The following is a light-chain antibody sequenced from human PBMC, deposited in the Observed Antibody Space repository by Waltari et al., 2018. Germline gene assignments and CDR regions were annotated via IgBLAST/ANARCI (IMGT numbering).Light chain of an antibody. CDR2: EAM. CDR1: SRDIGSFDR. J-gene: IGLJ1*01. V-gene: IGLV2-23*01. CDR3: CAYAGNSVYV. Sequence: HSALTQPASVTGSPGQSVTISCTGTSRDIGSFDRVSWFQQHPGKAPKLIIHEAMKRPSGVSSRYSGSKSGVTASLTISGLRADDEADYYCCAYAGNSVYVFGTGTKVTVL.